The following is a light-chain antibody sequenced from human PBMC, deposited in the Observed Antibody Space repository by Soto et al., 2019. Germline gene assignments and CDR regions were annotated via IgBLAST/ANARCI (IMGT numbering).Light chain of an antibody. Sequence: QSALTQPASVSGSPGQSIAISCTGSSSDVGIYNYVSWYQQHPGKVPKLIIYEVTNRPSGVSNRFSGSKSGHTASLTVSGLRAEDEAAYYCSSYAGSDFLVFGGGTKLTVL. CDR1: SSDVGIYNY. V-gene: IGLV2-14*01. J-gene: IGLJ2*01. CDR2: EVT. CDR3: SSYAGSDFLV.